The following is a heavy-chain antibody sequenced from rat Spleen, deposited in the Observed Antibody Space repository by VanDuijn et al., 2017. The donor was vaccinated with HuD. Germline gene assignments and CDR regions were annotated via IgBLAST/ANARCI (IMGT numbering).Heavy chain of an antibody. Sequence: EVQLVESGGGLVQPGRSLKLSCVASGFTFNNFWMSWIRQAPGKGLEWVASISNTGGTIYYLDSVKGRFTISRDNAKSTLYLQMDSLRSEDTATYYCARHNSGYGVMDAWGQGASVTVSS. CDR2: ISNTGGTI. CDR1: GFTFNNFW. J-gene: IGHJ4*01. CDR3: ARHNSGYGVMDA. V-gene: IGHV5-31*01. D-gene: IGHD4-3*01.